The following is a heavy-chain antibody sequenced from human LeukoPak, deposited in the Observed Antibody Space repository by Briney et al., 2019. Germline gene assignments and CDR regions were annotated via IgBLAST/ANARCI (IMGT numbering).Heavy chain of an antibody. CDR1: GFTFSDYY. CDR3: ARDWVRSSCTD. D-gene: IGHD6-13*01. V-gene: IGHV3-7*01. J-gene: IGHJ4*02. CDR2: IKQDGSEK. Sequence: GGSLRLSCAASGFTFSDYYMSWIRQAPGKGLEWVANIKQDGSEKYYVDSVKGRFTISRDNAKNSLYLQMNSLRAEDTAVYYCARDWVRSSCTDWGQGNLVTVSS.